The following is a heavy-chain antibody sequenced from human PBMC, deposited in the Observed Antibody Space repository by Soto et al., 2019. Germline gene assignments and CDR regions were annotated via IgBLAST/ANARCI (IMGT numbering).Heavy chain of an antibody. J-gene: IGHJ4*02. CDR3: ARDSAHSTASTHFDH. D-gene: IGHD2-2*01. CDR2: ISSDGSRD. Sequence: QVQLVESGGGVVQSGRSLRLSCTASGFRFSSFAMHWVRQTPGKGLVWVAVISSDGSRDYYADSVKGRFTISRDNSQSTVYLQMKSLKPEDTATYYCARDSAHSTASTHFDHWGQGTLVTVSS. V-gene: IGHV3-30-3*01. CDR1: GFRFSSFA.